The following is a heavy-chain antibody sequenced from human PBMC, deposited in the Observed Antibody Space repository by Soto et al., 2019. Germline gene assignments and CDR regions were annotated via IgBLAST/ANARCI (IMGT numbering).Heavy chain of an antibody. Sequence: EVQLVESGGGLVQPGGSLRLSCAASGFTVSSNYMSWVRQAPGKGLEWVSVIYSGGSTYYADSVKGRFTISRDNSKNTQYLQMNSLRAEDTAVYYCARAISVGYCSGGSCYYFDYWGQGTLVTVSS. D-gene: IGHD2-15*01. V-gene: IGHV3-66*01. CDR2: IYSGGST. CDR1: GFTVSSNY. CDR3: ARAISVGYCSGGSCYYFDY. J-gene: IGHJ4*02.